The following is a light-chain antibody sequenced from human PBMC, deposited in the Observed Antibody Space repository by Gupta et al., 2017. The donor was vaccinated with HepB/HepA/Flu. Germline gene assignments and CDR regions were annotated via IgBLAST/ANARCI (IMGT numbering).Light chain of an antibody. CDR3: QLHSNWPPLT. CDR1: QSVSTY. Sequence: VVLTQSPATLSLSPGERATLPRRASQSVSTYLAWYQQKPGQPPRLLIYDASNRPTGIPARFSGSGCGTDFTLTISSLEQEDFAVYYFQLHSNWPPLTFGRGTKVEIK. CDR2: DAS. V-gene: IGKV3-11*01. J-gene: IGKJ4*01.